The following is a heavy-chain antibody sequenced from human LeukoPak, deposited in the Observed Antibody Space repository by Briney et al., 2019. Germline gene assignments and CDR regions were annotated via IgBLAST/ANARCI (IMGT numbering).Heavy chain of an antibody. V-gene: IGHV3-11*04. J-gene: IGHJ6*04. CDR2: VSSGSSTI. Sequence: GGSLRLSCAASGFTFSDYYMSWIRQAPGKALEWVSYVSSGSSTIYYADSVKGRFTVSRDNAKNSLYLQMNSLRAEDTAVYYCAELGITMIGGVWGKGTTVTISS. D-gene: IGHD3-10*02. CDR1: GFTFSDYY. CDR3: AELGITMIGGV.